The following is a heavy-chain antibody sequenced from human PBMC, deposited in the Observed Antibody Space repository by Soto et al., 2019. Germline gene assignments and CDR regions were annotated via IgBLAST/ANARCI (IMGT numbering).Heavy chain of an antibody. D-gene: IGHD2-2*01. J-gene: IGHJ4*02. CDR3: ARLYCSSTTCAKLGIIDY. CDR1: GGSISTSSYY. Sequence: QLQLQESGPGLVKPSETLSLTCSVSGGSISTSSYYWGWIRQSPGKGLEWIGTIYYSGSTYYNPSLRSLVTISVNTAKNQFSLKLSSGTAADTAVYFCARLYCSSTTCAKLGIIDYWGQGTLVTVSS. V-gene: IGHV4-39*01. CDR2: IYYSGST.